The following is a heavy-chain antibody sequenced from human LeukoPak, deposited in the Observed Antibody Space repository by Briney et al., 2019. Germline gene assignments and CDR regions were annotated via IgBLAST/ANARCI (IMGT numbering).Heavy chain of an antibody. J-gene: IGHJ6*03. CDR1: GGSISSYY. D-gene: IGHD3-10*01. CDR2: IYYSGST. CDR3: ARVTGSGSLYYYYYMDV. V-gene: IGHV4-59*01. Sequence: SETLSLTCTVSGGSISSYYWSWIRQPPGKGLEWIGYIYYSGSTNYNPSLKSRVTISVETSKNQFSLKLSSVTAADTAVYYCARVTGSGSLYYYYYMDVWGKGTTVTVSS.